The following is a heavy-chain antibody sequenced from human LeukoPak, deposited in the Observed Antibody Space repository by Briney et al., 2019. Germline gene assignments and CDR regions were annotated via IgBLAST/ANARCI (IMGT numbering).Heavy chain of an antibody. CDR1: GFTFSSYS. J-gene: IGHJ4*02. Sequence: GGSLRLSCAASGFTFSSYSMNWVRQAPGKGLEWVAKIKADGGEKDHVASVKGRFTISRDNAKNSLYLQMNSLRVEDTAVYYCAKVGRGVVVVAARLFDYWGQGTLVTVSS. CDR3: AKVGRGVVVVAARLFDY. V-gene: IGHV3-7*03. D-gene: IGHD2-15*01. CDR2: IKADGGEK.